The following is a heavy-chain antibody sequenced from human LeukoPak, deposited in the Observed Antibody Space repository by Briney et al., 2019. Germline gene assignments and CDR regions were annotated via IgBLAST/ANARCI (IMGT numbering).Heavy chain of an antibody. Sequence: SETLSLTCAVYGGSFSGYYWSWIRQHPGKGLEWIGYIYYSGSTYYNPSLESRGTISVDTSKNQFSLKLSSVTAADTAVYYCARATTVTTGFDYWGQGTLVTASS. J-gene: IGHJ4*02. D-gene: IGHD4-17*01. CDR1: GGSFSGYY. V-gene: IGHV4-31*11. CDR3: ARATTVTTGFDY. CDR2: IYYSGST.